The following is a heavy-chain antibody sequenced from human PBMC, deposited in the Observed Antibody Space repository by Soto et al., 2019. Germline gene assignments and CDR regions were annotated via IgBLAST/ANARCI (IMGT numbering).Heavy chain of an antibody. D-gene: IGHD6-13*01. J-gene: IGHJ4*02. CDR1: GFAFSDYS. CDR3: ARASSTWYLDF. CDR2: ISRTSNTI. V-gene: IGHV3-48*02. Sequence: PGGSLRLSCAASGFAFSDYSMNWVRQAPGKGLEWVSYISRTSNTIYYADSVKGRFTVSRDNAKNSLCLQMNSLRDDDTAVYYCARASSTWYLDFWGQGA.